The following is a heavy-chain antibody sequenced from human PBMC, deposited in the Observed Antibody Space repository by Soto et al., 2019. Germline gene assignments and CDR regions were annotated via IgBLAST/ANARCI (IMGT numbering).Heavy chain of an antibody. D-gene: IGHD2-15*01. J-gene: IGHJ6*02. CDR2: ISGRGDNR. Sequence: EAQLWQYGGGLGQPGRSLRLSCMASEVTFYNYAMTWVRQAPGKGLELVASISGRGDNRYYADSVKGRFFVYRENSHNMLYLQMYTLGVEDTAVYYCTKDRALMKQTPYGMDVWGQGTTVTV. V-gene: IGHV3-23*01. CDR1: EVTFYNYA. CDR3: TKDRALMKQTPYGMDV.